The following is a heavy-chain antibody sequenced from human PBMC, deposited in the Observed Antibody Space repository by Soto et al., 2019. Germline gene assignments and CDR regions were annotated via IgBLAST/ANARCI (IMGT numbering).Heavy chain of an antibody. Sequence: QVQLVQSGAEVQKPGSSVKLSCKTSGGTFSNYAINWVRQAPGQGLEWMGGSIPVFGTANYAQTFQGRFTITADESTSTAYMELSSLRSEDTAVYYCAIPLPKQQLVRGAFDHWGQGTLVTVAS. CDR1: GGTFSNYA. D-gene: IGHD6-13*01. CDR2: SIPVFGTA. V-gene: IGHV1-69*01. J-gene: IGHJ4*02. CDR3: AIPLPKQQLVRGAFDH.